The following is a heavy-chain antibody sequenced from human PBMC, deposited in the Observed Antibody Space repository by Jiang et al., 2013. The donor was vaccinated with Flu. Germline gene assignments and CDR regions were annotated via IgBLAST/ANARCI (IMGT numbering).Heavy chain of an antibody. CDR3: VRTEVDTPTGSDFYYHALDV. J-gene: IGHJ6*02. D-gene: IGHD5-18*01. V-gene: IGHV1-69*01. Sequence: VQLVESGAEVKKPGSSVKVSCKASGGSFYSYAVSWVRRAPGQGLEWMGGIVPSFQRTKYTEKFQGRITIGADESTSTAYMELSGLRSEDTATYYCVRTEVDTPTGSDFYYHALDVWGHGTTVTVSS. CDR1: GGSFYSYA. CDR2: IVPSFQRT.